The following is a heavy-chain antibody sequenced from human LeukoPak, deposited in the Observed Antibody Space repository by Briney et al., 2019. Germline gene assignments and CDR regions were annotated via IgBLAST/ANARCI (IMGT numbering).Heavy chain of an antibody. CDR2: IFYSGRT. V-gene: IGHV4-39*07. D-gene: IGHD6-6*01. CDR1: DDSISSNSYC. CDR3: VKSYSSSSTYYFDY. J-gene: IGHJ4*02. Sequence: SETLSLTCTVSDDSISSNSYCWGWIRQPPGKGLEWIGSIFYSGRTYYNPSLNSRVTISVDTSKNQFSLKLSSVTAADTAVYYCVKSYSSSSTYYFDYWGQGTLVTVSS.